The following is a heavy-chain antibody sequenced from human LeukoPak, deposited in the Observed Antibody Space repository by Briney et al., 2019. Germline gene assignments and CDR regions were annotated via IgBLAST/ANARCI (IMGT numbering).Heavy chain of an antibody. V-gene: IGHV3-30*18. CDR2: ISYDGSNK. CDR3: AKDRAWHPFSGWYSGDWFDP. D-gene: IGHD6-19*01. CDR1: GFTFSSYG. Sequence: GGSLRLSCAASGFTFSSYGMHWVRQAPGKGLEWVAVISYDGSNKYYADSVKGRFTISRDNSKNTLYLQINSLRAEDTAVYYCAKDRAWHPFSGWYSGDWFDPWGQGTLVTVSS. J-gene: IGHJ5*02.